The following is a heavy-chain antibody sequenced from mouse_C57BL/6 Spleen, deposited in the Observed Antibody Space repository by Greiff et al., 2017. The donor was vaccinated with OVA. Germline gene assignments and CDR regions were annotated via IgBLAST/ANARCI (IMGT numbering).Heavy chain of an antibody. Sequence: VQLQQSGAELARPGASVKLSCKASGYTFTSYGISWVKQRTGQGLEWIGEIYPRSGNTYYNEKFKGKATLTADKSSSTAYMGLRSLTSEDSAVYFCARDGNGSSYAWFAYWGQGTLVTVSA. CDR2: IYPRSGNT. D-gene: IGHD1-1*01. CDR1: GYTFTSYG. J-gene: IGHJ3*01. V-gene: IGHV1-81*01. CDR3: ARDGNGSSYAWFAY.